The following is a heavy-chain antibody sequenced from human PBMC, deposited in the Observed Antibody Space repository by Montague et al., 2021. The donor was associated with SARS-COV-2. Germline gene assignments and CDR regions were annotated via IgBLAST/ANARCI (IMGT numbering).Heavy chain of an antibody. CDR3: ARVHFVRGGWYPDAFHI. CDR1: GGSISSGGYY. CDR2: IYYSGST. V-gene: IGHV4-31*03. Sequence: TLSLTCTVSGGSISSGGYYWSWIRQHPGKGLEWIGYIYYSGSTYYNPSLKSRVTISIDTSKNQFSLKLSSVTAADTAVYYCARVHFVRGGWYPDAFHIWGQGTMVAVSS. D-gene: IGHD6-19*01. J-gene: IGHJ3*02.